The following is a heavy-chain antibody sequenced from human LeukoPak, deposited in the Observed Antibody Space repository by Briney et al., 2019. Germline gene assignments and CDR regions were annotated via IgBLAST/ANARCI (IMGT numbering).Heavy chain of an antibody. CDR1: GYTFTSYY. CDR2: INPSGGST. Sequence: ASVKVSCKASGYTFTSYYMHWVRQAPGQGLEWMGIINPSGGSTSYAQKFQGRVTMTRDMSTSTVYMELSSLRSEDTAVYYCAREGSIVGATYHDAFDIWGQGTMVTVSS. V-gene: IGHV1-46*01. D-gene: IGHD1-26*01. J-gene: IGHJ3*02. CDR3: AREGSIVGATYHDAFDI.